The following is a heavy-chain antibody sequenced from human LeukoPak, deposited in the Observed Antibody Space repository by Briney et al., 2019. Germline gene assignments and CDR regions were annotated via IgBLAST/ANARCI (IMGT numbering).Heavy chain of an antibody. D-gene: IGHD6-19*01. CDR2: ISGSGGST. Sequence: GASLRLSCAASGFTFSSYAMSWVRQAPGKGLEWVSAISGSGGSTYYADSVKGRFTISRDNSKNTLYLQMNSLRAEDTAVYYCARSFFVDSSGWYYGGAFDIWGQGTMVTVSS. CDR3: ARSFFVDSSGWYYGGAFDI. V-gene: IGHV3-23*01. CDR1: GFTFSSYA. J-gene: IGHJ3*02.